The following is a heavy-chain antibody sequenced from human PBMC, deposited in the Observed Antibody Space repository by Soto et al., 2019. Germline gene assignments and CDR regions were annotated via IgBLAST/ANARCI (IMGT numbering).Heavy chain of an antibody. CDR3: PTTGSY. CDR1: GFTFSSYG. J-gene: IGHJ4*02. Sequence: GGSLRLSCAASGFTFSSYGMHWVRQAPGKGLEWMAVIWFDGSNKFYADSVKGRFTISRDNSKNTVSLQMNSLRDEDSAAYYCPTTGSYWGQGTLVTVSS. V-gene: IGHV3-33*01. CDR2: IWFDGSNK.